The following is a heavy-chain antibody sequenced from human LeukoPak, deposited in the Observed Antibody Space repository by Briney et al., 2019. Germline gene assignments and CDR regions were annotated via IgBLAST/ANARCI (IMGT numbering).Heavy chain of an antibody. CDR3: ARARRHYYGSGRNLTPWPAGMDV. J-gene: IGHJ6*02. D-gene: IGHD3-10*01. Sequence: PSETLSLTCTVSGGSISSDYWTWIRQPPGKGLEWIGYSGSTKYNPSRKSRVTISVDTSKSQFSLTLSSVTAADTAVYYCARARRHYYGSGRNLTPWPAGMDVWGQGTTVTVS. V-gene: IGHV4-59*01. CDR1: GGSISSDY. CDR2: SGST.